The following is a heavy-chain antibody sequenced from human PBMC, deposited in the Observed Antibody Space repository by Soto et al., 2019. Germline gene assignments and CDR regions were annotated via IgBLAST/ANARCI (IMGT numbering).Heavy chain of an antibody. CDR1: GASISGFY. J-gene: IGHJ5*02. CDR2: IYATGTT. CDR3: VRDGTKTLRDWFDP. D-gene: IGHD1-1*01. Sequence: PWETLSLTCTVSGASISGFYWSWIRKSAGKVLEWIGRIYATGTTDYNPSLKSRVMMSVDTSKKQFSLKLRSVTAADTAVYYCVRDGTKTLRDWFDPWGQGISVTVSS. V-gene: IGHV4-4*07.